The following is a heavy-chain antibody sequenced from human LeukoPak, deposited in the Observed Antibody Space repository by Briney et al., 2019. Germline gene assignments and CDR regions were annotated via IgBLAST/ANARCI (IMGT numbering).Heavy chain of an antibody. D-gene: IGHD6-19*01. CDR2: ISGTSTYI. Sequence: GGSLRLSCAASGFTFSSYSMNWVRQAPGQGLEWVSSISGTSTYIYYADSVRGRFTIYRDNAKNSLYLQMNSLRAEDTAVYYCARDREAGQGLDDYWGEGSQVTVSS. CDR1: GFTFSSYS. V-gene: IGHV3-21*01. J-gene: IGHJ4*02. CDR3: ARDREAGQGLDDY.